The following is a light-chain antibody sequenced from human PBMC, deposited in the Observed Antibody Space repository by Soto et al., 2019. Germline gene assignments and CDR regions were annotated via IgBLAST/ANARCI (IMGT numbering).Light chain of an antibody. CDR2: GAS. J-gene: IGKJ2*03. CDR3: QQYGSSPKYS. Sequence: EIVLTQSPGTLSLSPGERATLSCRASQSVISGYLAWYQQKPGQTPRLLIYGASSRATGIPDRFSGSGSGTDVALTISRLEPEDFAVYYCQQYGSSPKYSVGQGPKLEIK. V-gene: IGKV3-20*01. CDR1: QSVISGY.